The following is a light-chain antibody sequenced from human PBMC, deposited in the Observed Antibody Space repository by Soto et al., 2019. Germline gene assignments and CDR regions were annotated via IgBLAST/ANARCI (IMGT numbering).Light chain of an antibody. Sequence: QSVLTQPPSVSGSPGQSVAISCTGTSSDVGSYNRVSWYQQPPGAAPKLMIYEVSNRPSGVPDRFSGSKSGNTASLTISGVQAEDEACYYWKSYTGSSTYFFGNGNKDTGL. CDR3: KSYTGSSTYF. V-gene: IGLV2-18*02. CDR1: SSDVGSYNR. J-gene: IGLJ1*01. CDR2: EVS.